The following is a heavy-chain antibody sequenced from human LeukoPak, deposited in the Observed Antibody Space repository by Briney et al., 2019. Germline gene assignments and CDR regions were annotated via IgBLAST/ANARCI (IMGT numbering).Heavy chain of an antibody. CDR1: GFTFSSYG. D-gene: IGHD6-19*01. CDR3: AKVPIAVEEYYFDY. CDR2: IRYDGSNK. J-gene: IGHJ4*02. V-gene: IGHV3-30*02. Sequence: TGGSLRLSCAASGFTFSSYGMHWVRQAPGKGLEWVAFIRYDGSNKYYADSVKGRFTISRDNSKNTLYLQMNSLRAEDTAVYYCAKVPIAVEEYYFDYWGQGTLVIVSS.